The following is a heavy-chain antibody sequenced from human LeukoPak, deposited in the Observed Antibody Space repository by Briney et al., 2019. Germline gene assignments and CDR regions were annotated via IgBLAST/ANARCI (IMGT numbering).Heavy chain of an antibody. CDR2: TSSDLNVK. D-gene: IGHD3-16*01. CDR1: GFTFRNYV. J-gene: IGHJ4*02. CDR3: ATGWGGDDY. V-gene: IGHV3-30-3*01. Sequence: GGSLRLSCAASGFTFRNYVIHWVRQAPGKGLEWVAVTSSDLNVKLYADSVKGRFTISRDNSKNTLYLQMYSLRAEDTAVYYCATGWGGDDYWGQGTLVTVSS.